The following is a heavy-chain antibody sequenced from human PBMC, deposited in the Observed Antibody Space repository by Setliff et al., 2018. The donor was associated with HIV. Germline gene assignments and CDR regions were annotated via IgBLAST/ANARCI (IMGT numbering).Heavy chain of an antibody. CDR2: IDPSGGST. V-gene: IGHV1-46*01. D-gene: IGHD3-22*01. Sequence: ASVKVSCKASGYTFIKYYMHWVRQAPGQGLEWMGIIDPSGGSTRYAQKFQGRVTMTRDTSTSTFYMELSSLRSEDTAVYYCARDQKWRSHYYDSIVSSYYFDYWGQGTLVTVSS. CDR1: GYTFIKYY. CDR3: ARDQKWRSHYYDSIVSSYYFDY. J-gene: IGHJ4*02.